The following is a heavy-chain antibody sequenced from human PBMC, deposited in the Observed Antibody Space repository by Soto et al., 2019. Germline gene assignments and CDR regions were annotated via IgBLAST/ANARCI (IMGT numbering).Heavy chain of an antibody. V-gene: IGHV3-7*05. Sequence: EVQLVESGGGLVQPGGSLRLSCAASGFTFSSYWMSWVRQAPGKGLEWVANIKQDGSEKYYVDSVKGRFTISRDNAKNSLYLQMNSLRAEDTAVYYCARDFSGTTVPKSYYYYGMDVWGQGTTVTVSS. D-gene: IGHD1-1*01. J-gene: IGHJ6*02. CDR1: GFTFSSYW. CDR2: IKQDGSEK. CDR3: ARDFSGTTVPKSYYYYGMDV.